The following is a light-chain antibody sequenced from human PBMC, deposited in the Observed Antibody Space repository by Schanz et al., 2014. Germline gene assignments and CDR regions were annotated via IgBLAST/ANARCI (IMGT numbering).Light chain of an antibody. CDR1: SSNIGSNY. V-gene: IGLV1-44*01. CDR3: QSYDSRLNGAGV. CDR2: SYN. Sequence: QSVLTQPPSVSGAPGQRVTISCSGSSSNIGSNYVYWYQQLPGTAPKLLIYSYNQRPSGVPDRFSGSLSASSASLVITGLQAEDEGDYYCQSYDSRLNGAGVFGSGTKLTVL. J-gene: IGLJ3*02.